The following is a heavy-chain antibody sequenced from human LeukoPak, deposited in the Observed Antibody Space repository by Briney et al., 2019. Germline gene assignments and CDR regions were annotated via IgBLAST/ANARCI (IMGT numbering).Heavy chain of an antibody. CDR3: ARDSTDGVIPRQLHPPFDY. CDR2: ISYDGSSK. CDR1: GFTFSTYA. Sequence: GGSLRLSCAASGFTFSTYAMHWVRQAPGKGLEWVAVISYDGSSKYSADSVKGRFTISRDHSKNTLYLQMNSLRAEDTAVYYCARDSTDGVIPRQLHPPFDYWGQGALVTVS. V-gene: IGHV3-30-3*01. J-gene: IGHJ4*02. D-gene: IGHD1-26*01.